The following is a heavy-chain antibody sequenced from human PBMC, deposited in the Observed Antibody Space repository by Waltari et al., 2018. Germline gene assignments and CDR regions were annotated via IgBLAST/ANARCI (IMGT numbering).Heavy chain of an antibody. CDR3: TRERSVTGKGNLDY. J-gene: IGHJ4*02. Sequence: EVQLVESGGGLVQTGGSLRLSCAASGFTFSSSERNWVRQAPGKGLEWVSYIRSGGSNIFYAESVKGRFTISRDNAKNSLYLQMNSLRVEDTAVYYCTRERSVTGKGNLDYWGQGTLVTVSS. V-gene: IGHV3-48*03. CDR2: IRSGGSNI. CDR1: GFTFSSSE. D-gene: IGHD3-10*01.